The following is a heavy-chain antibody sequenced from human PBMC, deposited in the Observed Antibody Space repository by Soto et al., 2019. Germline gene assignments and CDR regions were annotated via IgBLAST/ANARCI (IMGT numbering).Heavy chain of an antibody. CDR3: ARAPADSSGYYTRGVAFDI. J-gene: IGHJ3*02. V-gene: IGHV4-34*01. CDR2: INHSGST. Sequence: PSETLSLTCAVYGGSLNGDYWSWIRQPPGKGLEWIGEINHSGSTNYNPSLKSRVTISVDTSKNQFSLKLSSVTAADTAVYYCARAPADSSGYYTRGVAFDIWGQGTMVTVSS. CDR1: GGSLNGDY. D-gene: IGHD3-22*01.